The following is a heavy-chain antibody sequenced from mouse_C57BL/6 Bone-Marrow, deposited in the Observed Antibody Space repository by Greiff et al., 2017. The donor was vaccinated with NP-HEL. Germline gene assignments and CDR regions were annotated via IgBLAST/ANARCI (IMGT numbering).Heavy chain of an antibody. Sequence: QVHVKQPGAELVKPGASVKMSCKASGYTFTSYWITWVKQRPGQGLEWIGDIYPGSGSTNYNEKFKSKATLTVDTSSSTAYMQLSSLTSEDSAVYYCARDYGSRGDWYFDVWGTGTTVTVSS. CDR2: IYPGSGST. CDR1: GYTFTSYW. D-gene: IGHD1-1*01. J-gene: IGHJ1*03. V-gene: IGHV1-55*01. CDR3: ARDYGSRGDWYFDV.